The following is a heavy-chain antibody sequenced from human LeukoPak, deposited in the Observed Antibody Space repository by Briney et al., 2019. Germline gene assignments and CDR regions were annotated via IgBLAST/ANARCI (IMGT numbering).Heavy chain of an antibody. J-gene: IGHJ6*02. CDR2: INPSGGST. D-gene: IGHD3-10*01. V-gene: IGHV1-46*01. CDR3: ARDLWFGELGLGMDV. Sequence: ASVKVSCKASGYTFTSYYMHWVQQAPGQGLEWMGIINPSGGSTSYAQKFQGRVTMTRDTSTSTVYMELSSLRSEDTAVYYCARDLWFGELGLGMDVWGQGTTVTVSS. CDR1: GYTFTSYY.